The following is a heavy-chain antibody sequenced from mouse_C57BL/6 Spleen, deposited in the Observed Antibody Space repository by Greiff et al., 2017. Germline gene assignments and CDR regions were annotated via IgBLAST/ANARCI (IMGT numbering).Heavy chain of an antibody. CDR3: TNYYGSLGDY. D-gene: IGHD1-1*01. V-gene: IGHV1-15*01. CDR1: GYTFTDYE. CDR2: IDPETGGT. Sequence: QVQLQQSGAELVRPGASVTLSCKASGYTFTDYEMHWVKQTPVHGLEWIGAIDPETGGTAYNQKFKGKAILTADKSSSTAYMELSSLTSEDSAVYYCTNYYGSLGDYWGQGTSVTVSS. J-gene: IGHJ4*01.